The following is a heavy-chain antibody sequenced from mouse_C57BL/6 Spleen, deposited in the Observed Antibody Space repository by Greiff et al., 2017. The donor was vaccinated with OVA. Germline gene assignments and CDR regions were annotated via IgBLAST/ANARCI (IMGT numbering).Heavy chain of an antibody. V-gene: IGHV1-82*01. Sequence: QVQLKQSGPELVKPGASVKISCKASGYAFSSSWMNWVKQRPGKGLEWIGRIYPGDGDTNYNGKFKGKATLTADKSSSTAYMQLSSLTSEDAAVYFCARVYYSNYVAMDYWGQGTSVTVSS. CDR3: ARVYYSNYVAMDY. J-gene: IGHJ4*01. D-gene: IGHD2-5*01. CDR2: IYPGDGDT. CDR1: GYAFSSSW.